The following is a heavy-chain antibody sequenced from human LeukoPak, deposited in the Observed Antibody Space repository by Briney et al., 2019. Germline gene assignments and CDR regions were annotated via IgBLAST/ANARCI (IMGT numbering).Heavy chain of an antibody. J-gene: IGHJ4*02. V-gene: IGHV3-23*01. D-gene: IGHD3-22*01. CDR3: AKGSYYYDSADYFDY. CDR1: GFTFSSYA. CDR2: LSGSGGNT. Sequence: HPGGSLRLSCAASGFTFSSYAMSWVRQAPGKGLEWVSTLSGSGGNTYYADSVKGRVTISRDNSKNTLYLQMNSLRAAGTAVYHCAKGSYYYDSADYFDYWGQGTLVTVSS.